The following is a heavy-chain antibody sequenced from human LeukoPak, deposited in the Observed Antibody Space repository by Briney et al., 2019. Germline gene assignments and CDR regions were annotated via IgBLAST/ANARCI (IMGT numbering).Heavy chain of an antibody. D-gene: IGHD2-2*02. Sequence: PSETLSLTCSASGGSIGSITYYWAWIRQPPGKGLEWIGSLHYSGSTDYNPSLKSRVTVSVDMSKNQFSLKLSSVTAADTAVYYCARGTKDIVVVPAAIHWFDPWGQGTLVTVSS. CDR2: LHYSGST. J-gene: IGHJ5*02. CDR1: GGSIGSITYY. V-gene: IGHV4-39*07. CDR3: ARGTKDIVVVPAAIHWFDP.